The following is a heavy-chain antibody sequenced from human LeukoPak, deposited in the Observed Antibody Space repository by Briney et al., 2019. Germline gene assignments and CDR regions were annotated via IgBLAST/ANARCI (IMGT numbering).Heavy chain of an antibody. Sequence: SETLSLTCTVSGGSISSSSYYWGWIRQPPGKGLEWIGSIYYSGSTYYNPSLKSRVTISVDTSKNQFSLKLSSVTAADTAVYYCASVTMVRGVMEVYFDYWGQGTLVTVSS. J-gene: IGHJ4*02. V-gene: IGHV4-39*01. D-gene: IGHD3-10*01. CDR2: IYYSGST. CDR1: GGSISSSSYY. CDR3: ASVTMVRGVMEVYFDY.